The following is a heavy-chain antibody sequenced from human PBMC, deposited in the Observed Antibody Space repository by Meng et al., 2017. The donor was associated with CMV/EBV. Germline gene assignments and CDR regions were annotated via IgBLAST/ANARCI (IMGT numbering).Heavy chain of an antibody. CDR2: IYWDDDK. CDR3: AHQLRYFDWVNNWFDP. CDR1: GFSLSTSGVG. V-gene: IGHV2-5*02. D-gene: IGHD3-9*01. Sequence: HIILTEAGSTLVNPTHTLTLTCTLHGFSLSTSGVGVGWIRQPPGKALEWLALIYWDDDKRYSPSLKSRLTITKDTSKNQVVLTMTNMDPVDTATYYCAHQLRYFDWVNNWFDPWGQGTLVTVSS. J-gene: IGHJ5*02.